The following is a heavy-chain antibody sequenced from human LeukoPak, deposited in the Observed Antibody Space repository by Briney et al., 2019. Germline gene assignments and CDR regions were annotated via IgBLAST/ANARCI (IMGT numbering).Heavy chain of an antibody. J-gene: IGHJ5*02. CDR2: IWYDGSNK. V-gene: IGHV3-33*01. Sequence: PGRSLRLSCAASGFTFSSYGMHWVRQAPGKGLEWAAVIWYDGSNKYYADSVKGRFTISRDNSKNTLYLQMNSLRAEDTAVYYCARDVRLLEWFFDPWGQGTLVTVSS. D-gene: IGHD3-3*01. CDR1: GFTFSSYG. CDR3: ARDVRLLEWFFDP.